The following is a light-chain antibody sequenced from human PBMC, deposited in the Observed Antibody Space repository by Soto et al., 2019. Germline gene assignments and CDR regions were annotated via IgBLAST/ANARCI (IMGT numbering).Light chain of an antibody. CDR3: QQRTNWPPWT. V-gene: IGKV3-11*01. Sequence: IVLTQSPSTLSLSPGDRATLSCRASQSVRNYLAWYQQKPGQAPRLLISEASNRATGIPARFSGSGSGTEFTLTISSLEPEDSAIYYCQQRTNWPPWTFGQGTKVEI. CDR2: EAS. CDR1: QSVRNY. J-gene: IGKJ1*01.